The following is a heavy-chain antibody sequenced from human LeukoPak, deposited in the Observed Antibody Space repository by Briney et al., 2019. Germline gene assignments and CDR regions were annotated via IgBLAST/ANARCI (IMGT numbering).Heavy chain of an antibody. CDR3: AKDHRTGLYGSGSYLDY. Sequence: GGSLRLSCAASGFTFSSYGMHWVRQAPGKGLEWVAVISYDGSNKYYADSVKGRFTISRDNSKNTLYLQMNSLRAEDTAVYYCAKDHRTGLYGSGSYLDYWGQGTLVTVSS. V-gene: IGHV3-30*18. D-gene: IGHD3-10*01. CDR2: ISYDGSNK. CDR1: GFTFSSYG. J-gene: IGHJ4*02.